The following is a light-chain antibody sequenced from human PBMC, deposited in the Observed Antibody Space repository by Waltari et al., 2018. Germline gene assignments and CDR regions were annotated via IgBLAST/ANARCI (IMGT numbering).Light chain of an antibody. CDR1: SRAVGGDDA. CDR3: CSQSSYNGVI. J-gene: IGLJ2*01. V-gene: IGLV2-14*03. CDR2: DVN. Sequence: QSALSQPASVSGSPGQSITISCTGSSRAVGGDDAVSWYQDHPGQAPKVIIYDVNNRPSGVSDRFSGSKSGNTASLTISGLQAEDEANYYCCSQSSYNGVIFGGGTKLTVL.